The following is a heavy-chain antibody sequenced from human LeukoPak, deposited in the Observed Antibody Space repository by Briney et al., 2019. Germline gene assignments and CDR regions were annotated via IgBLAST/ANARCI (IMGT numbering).Heavy chain of an antibody. Sequence: PGGSLRLSCAASGFTFSSYAMHWVRQAPGKGLEWVAVISYDGSNKYYADSVKGRFTISRDNSKSTLYLQMNSLRAEDTAVYYCARDLDYDYFDYWGQGTLVTVSS. CDR3: ARDLDYDYFDY. CDR1: GFTFSSYA. J-gene: IGHJ4*02. D-gene: IGHD3/OR15-3a*01. V-gene: IGHV3-30-3*01. CDR2: ISYDGSNK.